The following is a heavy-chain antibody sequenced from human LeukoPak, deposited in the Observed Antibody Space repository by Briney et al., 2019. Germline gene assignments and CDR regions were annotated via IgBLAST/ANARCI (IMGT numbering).Heavy chain of an antibody. J-gene: IGHJ3*02. CDR3: ARLGAVRAFDI. Sequence: SETLSLTCTVSGGSIGTYYWSWIRQPPGKGLEWIGYIYYSGSTSCNPSLKSRVTISVDTSKNQFSLKLSSVTAADTAVYYCARLGAVRAFDIRGQGTMVTVSS. CDR1: GGSIGTYY. CDR2: IYYSGST. V-gene: IGHV4-59*01.